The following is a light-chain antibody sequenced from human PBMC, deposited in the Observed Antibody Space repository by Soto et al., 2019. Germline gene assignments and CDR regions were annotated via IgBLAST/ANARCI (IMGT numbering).Light chain of an antibody. CDR3: QQLNSYPLT. Sequence: DIQLTQSPSFLSASVGDRVTITCRASQGISSYLAWYQQEPGKAPKLLIYAASTLQSGVPSRFSGSGSATEFTLTISSLQTEDFATYYCQQLNSYPLTFGGGTRVEIK. CDR1: QGISSY. V-gene: IGKV1-9*01. J-gene: IGKJ4*01. CDR2: AAS.